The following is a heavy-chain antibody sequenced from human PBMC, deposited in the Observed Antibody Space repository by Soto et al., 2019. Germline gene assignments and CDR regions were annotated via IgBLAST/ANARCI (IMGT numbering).Heavy chain of an antibody. J-gene: IGHJ5*02. CDR2: ISAYNGNT. D-gene: IGHD5-18*01. Sequence: ASVKVSCKASGSTFTSYGISWVRQAPGQGLEWMGWISAYNGNTNYAQKLQGRVTMTTDTSTSTAYMELRSLRSDDTAVYYCARVGYSYGLVGHGYNWFDPWGQGTLVTVS. CDR3: ARVGYSYGLVGHGYNWFDP. V-gene: IGHV1-18*01. CDR1: GSTFTSYG.